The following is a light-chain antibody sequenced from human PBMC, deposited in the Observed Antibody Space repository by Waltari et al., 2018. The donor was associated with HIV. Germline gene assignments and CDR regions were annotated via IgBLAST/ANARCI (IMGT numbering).Light chain of an antibody. Sequence: QSALTQPPAASGSPQQSVTISCTRNSSDVVDYNLFSWYQHHPANAPKLIMYDVPTWPSGGSDRVFGSKYANTAAMTVSGLQAEDEADYSGNSYAGSDNVLFGGGTKLTVL. V-gene: IGLV2-8*01. CDR3: NSYAGSDNVL. J-gene: IGLJ2*01. CDR1: SSDVVDYNL. CDR2: DVP.